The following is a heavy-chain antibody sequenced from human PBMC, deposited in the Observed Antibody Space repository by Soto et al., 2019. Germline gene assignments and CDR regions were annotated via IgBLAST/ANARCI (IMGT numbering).Heavy chain of an antibody. Sequence: QVQLQESGPGLVKPSQTLSLTCTVSGGSISSGGYYWSWIRQHPGKGLEWIGYIYYSGSTYYNPYLKSRVTISVDTSKNQCSLKLSSVTAADTAVYYCARYCSGGSCYSSHFDYWGQGTLVTVSS. CDR1: GGSISSGGYY. V-gene: IGHV4-31*03. CDR3: ARYCSGGSCYSSHFDY. CDR2: IYYSGST. J-gene: IGHJ4*02. D-gene: IGHD2-15*01.